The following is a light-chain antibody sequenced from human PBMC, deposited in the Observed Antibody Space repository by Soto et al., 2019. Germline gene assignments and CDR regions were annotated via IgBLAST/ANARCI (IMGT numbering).Light chain of an antibody. CDR3: QQYSSSPPEFT. V-gene: IGKV3-20*01. Sequence: EIVLTQSPGTLSVSPGERVTLSCRASQSVSSSYLAWYQQRPGQAPRLLIFGASYRATGIPDRFSGSGSGTDFTITISRLEPEDFAVYYCQQYSSSPPEFTFGPGTKVDGK. J-gene: IGKJ3*01. CDR1: QSVSSSY. CDR2: GAS.